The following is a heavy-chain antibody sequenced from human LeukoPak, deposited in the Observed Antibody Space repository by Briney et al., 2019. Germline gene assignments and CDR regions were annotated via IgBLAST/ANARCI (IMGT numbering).Heavy chain of an antibody. V-gene: IGHV4-59*08. Sequence: SETLSLTCTVSGGSISSYYWSWIRQPPGKGLEWIGYIYYSGSTYYNPSLRSRVTISVDTSKNQFSLKLRSVTAADTAVYYCARDHSPRAYGSGSHLDYWGQGTLVTVSS. J-gene: IGHJ4*02. CDR2: IYYSGST. CDR1: GGSISSYY. CDR3: ARDHSPRAYGSGSHLDY. D-gene: IGHD3-10*01.